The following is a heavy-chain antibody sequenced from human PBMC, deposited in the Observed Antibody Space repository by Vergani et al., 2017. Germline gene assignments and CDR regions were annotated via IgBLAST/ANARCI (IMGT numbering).Heavy chain of an antibody. CDR3: AKEIYSNDPLVYYGMDV. D-gene: IGHD4-11*01. Sequence: AASGFTFDDYTMHWVRQAPGKGLEWVSLISWDGGSTYYADSVKGRFTISRDNSKNSLYLQMNSLRTEDTALYYCAKEIYSNDPLVYYGMDVWGQGTTVTVSS. CDR2: ISWDGGST. CDR1: GFTFDDYT. J-gene: IGHJ6*02. V-gene: IGHV3-43*01.